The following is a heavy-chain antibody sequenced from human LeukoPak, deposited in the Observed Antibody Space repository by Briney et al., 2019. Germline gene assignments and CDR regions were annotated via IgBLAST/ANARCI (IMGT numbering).Heavy chain of an antibody. J-gene: IGHJ4*02. V-gene: IGHV3-30*02. CDR1: GFSFSSYG. D-gene: IGHD3-3*01. Sequence: GGSLTLSCVASGFSFSSYGMHWVRQAPGKGLEWLTNIKYDGTNKYYADSVRGRFTLSRDNSKNILYLQMTSLGPEDRALYVYVKDRLMIARFSEYFAHWGQETLVTVSS. CDR2: IKYDGTNK. CDR3: VKDRLMIARFSEYFAH.